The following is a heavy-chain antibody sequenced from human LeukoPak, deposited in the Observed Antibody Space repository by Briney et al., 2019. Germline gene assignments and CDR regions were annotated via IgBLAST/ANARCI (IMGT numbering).Heavy chain of an antibody. CDR1: GGSISSGSYY. Sequence: SETLSLTCTVSGGSISSGSYYWSWIRQPAGKGLEWIGRIYTSGSTSYNPSLKSRVTISVDTSKNQFSLKLSSVTAADTAVYYCARGYCSGGSCRNSHFDYWGQGTLVTVSS. J-gene: IGHJ4*02. V-gene: IGHV4-61*02. CDR2: IYTSGST. CDR3: ARGYCSGGSCRNSHFDY. D-gene: IGHD2-15*01.